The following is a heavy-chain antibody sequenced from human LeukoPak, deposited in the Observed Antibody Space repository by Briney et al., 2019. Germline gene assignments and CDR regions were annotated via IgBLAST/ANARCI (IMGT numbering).Heavy chain of an antibody. J-gene: IGHJ3*02. CDR3: ARFWDYYDSRGYRSDAFDI. CDR1: GYNFTSYW. D-gene: IGHD3-22*01. CDR2: ISPADSDT. Sequence: GESLKISCKGSGYNFTSYWIGWVRQMPGKGLEWMGIISPADSDTKYSPSFQGQVTISADKSISTAYLQWSSLKASDTAMYYCARFWDYYDSRGYRSDAFDIWGQGTMVTVSS. V-gene: IGHV5-51*01.